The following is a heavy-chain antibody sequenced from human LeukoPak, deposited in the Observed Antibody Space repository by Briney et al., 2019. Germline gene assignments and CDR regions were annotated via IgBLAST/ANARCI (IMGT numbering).Heavy chain of an antibody. Sequence: GGSLRLSCAASGFTFSSYEMNWVRQAPGKGLEWVSVISGSGATSYYADSVKGRFTFSRDNFKSTLYLQMNSLRAEDTAIYYCAKDPTPGVVAEKYYFDYWGQGTLVTVSS. CDR2: ISGSGATS. D-gene: IGHD5-12*01. CDR3: AKDPTPGVVAEKYYFDY. J-gene: IGHJ4*02. V-gene: IGHV3-23*01. CDR1: GFTFSSYE.